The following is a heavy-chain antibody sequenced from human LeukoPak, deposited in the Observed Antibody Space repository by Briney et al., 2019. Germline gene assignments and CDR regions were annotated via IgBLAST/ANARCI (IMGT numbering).Heavy chain of an antibody. CDR2: ISGSGGSI. CDR3: AKDPREVGSSSPRRGWFDP. CDR1: GFTFSSYA. V-gene: IGHV3-23*01. D-gene: IGHD6-13*01. J-gene: IGHJ5*02. Sequence: GGSLRLSCAASGFTFSSYAMSWVRQAPGKGREGVSGISGSGGSIYYADSVKGRFTISRDNSKNTLYLQMSSLRAEDTAVYYCAKDPREVGSSSPRRGWFDPWGQGTLVTVSS.